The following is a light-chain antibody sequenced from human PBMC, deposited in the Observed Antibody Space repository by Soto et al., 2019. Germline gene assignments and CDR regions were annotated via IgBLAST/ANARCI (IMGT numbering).Light chain of an antibody. J-gene: IGKJ3*01. V-gene: IGKV3-15*01. CDR2: GAS. Sequence: ERVMAQSPATLSVSPGDRATLSCRASQSVSRNLAWYQQKPGQAPRLLIYGASTRATGIPARFSGSGSGTEFTLTITTLQSEDFATYYCQLADSFHITFGPGTKVDIK. CDR3: QLADSFHIT. CDR1: QSVSRN.